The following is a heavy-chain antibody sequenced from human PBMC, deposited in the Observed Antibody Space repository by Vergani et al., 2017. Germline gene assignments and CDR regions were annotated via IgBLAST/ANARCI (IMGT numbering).Heavy chain of an antibody. V-gene: IGHV4-61*02. CDR2: IYTSGST. CDR1: GGSISSGSYY. D-gene: IGHD3-3*01. J-gene: IGHJ6*02. CDR3: ARDRKDFWSGYGYYYGMDV. Sequence: QVQLQESGPGLVKPSETLSLTCTVSGGSISSGSYYWSWIRQPAGKGLEWIGRIYTSGSTNYNPSLKSRVTISVDTSKNQFSLKLSSVTAADTAVYYCARDRKDFWSGYGYYYGMDVWGQGTTVTVSS.